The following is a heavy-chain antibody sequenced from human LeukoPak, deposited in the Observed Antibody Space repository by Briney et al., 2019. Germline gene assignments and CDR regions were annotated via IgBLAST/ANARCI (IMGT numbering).Heavy chain of an antibody. V-gene: IGHV4-38-2*02. D-gene: IGHD1-26*01. J-gene: IGHJ4*02. CDR2: IYHSGST. CDR3: ARILVGAAEGHFDY. Sequence: SETLSLTCTVSGYSISSGYYWGWIRQPPGKGLEWIGSIYHSGSTYYNPSLKSRVTISVDTSKNQFSLKLSSVTAADTAVYYCARILVGAAEGHFDYWGQGTLVTASS. CDR1: GYSISSGYY.